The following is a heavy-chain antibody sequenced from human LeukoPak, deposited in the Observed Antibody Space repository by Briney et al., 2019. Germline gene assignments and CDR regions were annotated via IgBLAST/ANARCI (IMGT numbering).Heavy chain of an antibody. CDR2: ISGVGSST. Sequence: GGSLRLSCAASGFTFDDYAMHWVRQAPGKGLEWVSLISGVGSSTYYADSVKGPFTISRDNSKNSLYLQMNSLRTEDTALYYCAKDRKQQLVPYYYYGMDVWGQGTTVTVSS. V-gene: IGHV3-43*02. CDR1: GFTFDDYA. D-gene: IGHD6-13*01. CDR3: AKDRKQQLVPYYYYGMDV. J-gene: IGHJ6*02.